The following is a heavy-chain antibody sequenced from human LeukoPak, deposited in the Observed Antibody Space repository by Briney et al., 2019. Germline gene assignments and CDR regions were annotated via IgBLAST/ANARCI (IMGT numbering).Heavy chain of an antibody. D-gene: IGHD6-19*01. V-gene: IGHV3-74*01. J-gene: IGHJ4*02. CDR1: GFTFSSYW. CDR2: INSDGSST. CDR3: ARARIAVERSVAVYFDY. Sequence: GGSLRLSCAASGFTFSSYWMHWVRQAPGKGLVWVSRINSDGSSTSYADSVKGRFTISRDNAKNTLYLQMNSLRAEDTAVYYCARARIAVERSVAVYFDYWGQGTLVTVSS.